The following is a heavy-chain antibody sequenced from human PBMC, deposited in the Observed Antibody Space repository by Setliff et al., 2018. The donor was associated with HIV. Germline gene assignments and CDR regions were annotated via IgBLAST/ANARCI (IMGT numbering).Heavy chain of an antibody. D-gene: IGHD3-3*01. V-gene: IGHV1-69*05. CDR2: VIPVFGTG. Sequence: SVKVSCKVSGGTFSGYAVTWVRQAPGQGLEWMGGVIPVFGTGNYAQEFQGRVTITTDESTRTAYMELRSLRSEDTAVYYCARVPSPFVQEGYFDDWGQGTLVTVSS. CDR1: GGTFSGYA. J-gene: IGHJ4*01. CDR3: ARVPSPFVQEGYFDD.